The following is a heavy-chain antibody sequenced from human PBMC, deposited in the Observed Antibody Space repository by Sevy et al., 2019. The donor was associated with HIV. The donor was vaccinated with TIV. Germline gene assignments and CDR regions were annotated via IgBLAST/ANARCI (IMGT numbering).Heavy chain of an antibody. CDR1: GITFDDYA. V-gene: IGHV3-9*01. J-gene: IGHJ3*02. CDR3: AKDMGGSYFAFDI. Sequence: GGSLRLSCAASGITFDDYAMHWVRQAPGKGLGGVSGISWIRGRIGYADSVKGRFTISRDNAKNSLYLQMNSLSAEDTALYYCAKDMGGSYFAFDIWGQGIMVTVSS. D-gene: IGHD1-26*01. CDR2: ISWIRGRI.